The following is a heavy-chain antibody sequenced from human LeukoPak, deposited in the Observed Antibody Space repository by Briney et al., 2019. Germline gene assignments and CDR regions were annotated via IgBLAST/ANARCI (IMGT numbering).Heavy chain of an antibody. V-gene: IGHV3-30-3*02. CDR2: ISNDGSNK. CDR1: GFTFSNSA. Sequence: GGSLRLSCEASGFTFSNSAMNWVRQAPGKGREWLAIISNDGSNKYYADSVKGRFTISRDNSKNTLYLQMNSLRAGDMAVYHCAKQSAADRGHLDYWGQGTLVTVSS. CDR3: AKQSAADRGHLDY. J-gene: IGHJ4*02.